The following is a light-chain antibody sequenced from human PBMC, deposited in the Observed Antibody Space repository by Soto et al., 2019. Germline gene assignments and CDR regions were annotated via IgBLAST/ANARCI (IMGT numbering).Light chain of an antibody. CDR2: KVS. V-gene: IGKV2-30*02. J-gene: IGKJ2*01. CDR1: QSLVHSDGNTY. Sequence: DVVMTQSPLSLPVTLGQSASISCRSSQSLVHSDGNTYLNWFHQRPGQSPGRLIYKVSNRDSGVPDRFSGSGSGTDFTLKISRVEAEDVGVYYCMQGTHWPYTFGQGTNLEIK. CDR3: MQGTHWPYT.